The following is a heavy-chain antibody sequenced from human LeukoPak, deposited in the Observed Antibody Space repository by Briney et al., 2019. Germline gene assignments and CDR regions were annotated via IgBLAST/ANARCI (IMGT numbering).Heavy chain of an antibody. CDR3: ARHDFSGYAFDF. CDR1: GGSFSSCY. CDR2: INQGGST. D-gene: IGHD3/OR15-3a*01. Sequence: SETLSLTCVINGGSFSSCYWSWIRQVPGKGLEWIGEINQGGSTNFNPSLESRVRMSVDTSKNQFSLNVRSLSAADTAVYFCARHDFSGYAFDFWGQGTTVTVSS. J-gene: IGHJ3*01. V-gene: IGHV4-34*01.